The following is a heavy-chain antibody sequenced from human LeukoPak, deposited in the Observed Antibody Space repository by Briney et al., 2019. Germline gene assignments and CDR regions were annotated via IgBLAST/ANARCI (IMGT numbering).Heavy chain of an antibody. CDR1: GFTVSSNY. J-gene: IGHJ4*02. V-gene: IGHV3-66*01. CDR2: IYSGGST. CDR3: ARDRDYGDYEPPFDY. Sequence: GGSLRLSCAASGFTVSSNYMSWVRQAPGKGLEWVSVIYSGGSTYYADSVKGRFTISRDNSKNTLYLQMNSLRAEDTAVYYCARDRDYGDYEPPFDYWGQGTLVTVSS. D-gene: IGHD4-17*01.